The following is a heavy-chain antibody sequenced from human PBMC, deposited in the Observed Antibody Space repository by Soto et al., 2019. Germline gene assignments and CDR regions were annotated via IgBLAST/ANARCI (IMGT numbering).Heavy chain of an antibody. J-gene: IGHJ6*03. D-gene: IGHD6-19*01. V-gene: IGHV4-59*01. Sequence: SETLSLTCTVSGGSISSYYWSWIRQPPGKGLEWIGYIYYSGSTNYNPSLKSRVTISVDTSKNQFSLKLSSVTAADTAVYYCAREVAVAGPGYYYYYMDVWGKGTTVTVSS. CDR1: GGSISSYY. CDR2: IYYSGST. CDR3: AREVAVAGPGYYYYYMDV.